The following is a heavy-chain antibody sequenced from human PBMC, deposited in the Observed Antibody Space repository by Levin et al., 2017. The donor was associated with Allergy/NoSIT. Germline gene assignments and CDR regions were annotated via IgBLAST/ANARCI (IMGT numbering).Heavy chain of an antibody. CDR1: GFSLSTSGMC. V-gene: IGHV2-70*01. J-gene: IGHJ3*02. Sequence: RLSGPTLVKPTQTLTLTCTFSGFSLSTSGMCVSWIRQPPGKALEWLALIDWDDDKYYSTSLKTRLTISKDTSKNQVVLTMTNMDPVDTATYYCARVNSGSYRHHDAFDSWGQGTMVTVSS. D-gene: IGHD1-26*01. CDR2: IDWDDDK. CDR3: ARVNSGSYRHHDAFDS.